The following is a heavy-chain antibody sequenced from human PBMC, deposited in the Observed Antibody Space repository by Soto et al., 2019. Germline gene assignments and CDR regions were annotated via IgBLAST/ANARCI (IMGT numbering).Heavy chain of an antibody. CDR1: GGSISSGGYS. CDR3: ARVPTP. J-gene: IGHJ5*02. Sequence: QLQLQESGSGLVKPSQTLSLTCAVSGGSISSGGYSWSWIRQPPGKGLEWIGYIYHSGSTYFNPSLKSRGTITVYMSKNQFSLPLSSVTAADTAVYYCARVPTPWGQGTLGPVAS. CDR2: IYHSGST. V-gene: IGHV4-30-2*01. D-gene: IGHD1-1*01.